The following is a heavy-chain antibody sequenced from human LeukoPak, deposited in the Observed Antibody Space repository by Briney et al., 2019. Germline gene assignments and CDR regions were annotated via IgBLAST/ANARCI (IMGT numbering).Heavy chain of an antibody. CDR1: GGSISSYY. D-gene: IGHD3-16*01. V-gene: IGHV4-4*07. J-gene: IGHJ6*03. CDR2: IYTSGST. Sequence: PSETLSLTCTVSGGSISSYYWSWIRQPAGKGLEWIGRIYTSGSTNYNPSLKSRVTMSVDTSKNQFSLKLSSVTAADTAVYYCARGRLPYPTYYYYYMDVWGKGTTVTVSS. CDR3: ARGRLPYPTYYYYYMDV.